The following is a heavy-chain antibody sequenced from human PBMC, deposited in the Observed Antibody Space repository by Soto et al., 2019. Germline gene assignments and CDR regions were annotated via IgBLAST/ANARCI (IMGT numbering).Heavy chain of an antibody. CDR1: AFTFSSYA. CDR3: ARSYFENDAFDV. Sequence: QVQLVESGGDAVQPGRSLTLSCSASAFTFSSYAMHWVRQAPGKGLEWVAVIWFEESNKYYTDSVKGRFAISRDNSKNTLYLQMNSLRAEDTAVYYCARSYFENDAFDVWGQGTLVTVSS. J-gene: IGHJ3*01. CDR2: IWFEESNK. D-gene: IGHD2-8*01. V-gene: IGHV3-33*01.